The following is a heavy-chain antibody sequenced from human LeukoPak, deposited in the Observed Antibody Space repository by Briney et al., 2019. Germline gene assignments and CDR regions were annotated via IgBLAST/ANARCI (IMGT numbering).Heavy chain of an antibody. J-gene: IGHJ4*02. D-gene: IGHD4-17*01. CDR2: IGYSAGDT. CDR1: GFPLSSNS. Sequence: PGGSLRLSCAASGFPLSSNSVNWAGKPQGKGLDWAPAIGYSAGDTYYADSVKGRFTISRDNSMNTLYLQMSSLRADDTALYYCAKDDDGHHHGVDHWGQGTLVTVSS. V-gene: IGHV3-23*01. CDR3: AKDDDGHHHGVDH.